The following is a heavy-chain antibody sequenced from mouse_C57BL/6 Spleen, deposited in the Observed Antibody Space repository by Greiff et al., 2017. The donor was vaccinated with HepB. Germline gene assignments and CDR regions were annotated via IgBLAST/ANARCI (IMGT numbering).Heavy chain of an antibody. D-gene: IGHD1-1*01. CDR3: ARHAEGYYGSSPYFDY. Sequence: VQVVESGGGLVKPGGSLTLSCAASGFTFSRYTMSFFRPTPEKRLEWVATISGGGGNTYYPDSVKGRFTISRDNAKNTLYLQMSSLRSEDTALYYCARHAEGYYGSSPYFDYWGQGTTLTVSS. J-gene: IGHJ2*01. CDR1: GFTFSRYT. CDR2: ISGGGGNT. V-gene: IGHV5-9*01.